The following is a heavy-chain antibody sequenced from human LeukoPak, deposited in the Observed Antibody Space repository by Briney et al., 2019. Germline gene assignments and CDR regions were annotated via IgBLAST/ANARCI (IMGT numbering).Heavy chain of an antibody. Sequence: GGSLRLSCAASGFTFSSYEMNWVRQVPGKGLEWVSYISSSGSTIYYADSVKGRFTISRDNAKNSLYLQMNSLRAEDTAVYYCAIPGARGYYDSSGPPGYWGQGTLATVSS. V-gene: IGHV3-48*03. CDR2: ISSSGSTI. D-gene: IGHD3-22*01. CDR3: AIPGARGYYDSSGPPGY. J-gene: IGHJ4*02. CDR1: GFTFSSYE.